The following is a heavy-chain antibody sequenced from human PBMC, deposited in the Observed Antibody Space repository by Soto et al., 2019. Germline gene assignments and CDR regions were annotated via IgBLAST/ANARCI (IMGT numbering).Heavy chain of an antibody. Sequence: QVLMVQSGAEVKEPGSSVRLSCKVSGSTFANFAFSWVRQAPGQGPEWMGGIVVSSHSTDYAQNFRDRVTITADTSTDTLYLEMRSVRFDDTAVYYCARAIKRWDVHYYFDYWGQDTLVTVSS. CDR3: ARAIKRWDVHYYFDY. CDR2: IVVSSHST. J-gene: IGHJ4*02. CDR1: GSTFANFA. D-gene: IGHD1-26*01. V-gene: IGHV1-69*06.